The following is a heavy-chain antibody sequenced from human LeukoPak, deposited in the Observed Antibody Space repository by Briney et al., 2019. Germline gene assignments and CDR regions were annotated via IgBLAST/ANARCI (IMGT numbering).Heavy chain of an antibody. Sequence: ASVKVSCKASGYTFTGYYMHWVRQAPGQGLEWMGWVNPNSGGTNYAQKFQGRVTMTRDTSISTAYMELSRLRSDDTAVYYCARDARSGYSYGPKVDYWGQGTLVTVSS. CDR3: ARDARSGYSYGPKVDY. V-gene: IGHV1-2*02. CDR1: GYTFTGYY. CDR2: VNPNSGGT. D-gene: IGHD5-18*01. J-gene: IGHJ4*02.